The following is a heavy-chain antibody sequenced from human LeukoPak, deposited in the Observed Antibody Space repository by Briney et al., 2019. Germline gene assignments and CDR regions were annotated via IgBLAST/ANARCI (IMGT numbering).Heavy chain of an antibody. V-gene: IGHV1-2*02. D-gene: IGHD1-1*01. CDR1: GYTFTGHY. J-gene: IGHJ3*02. CDR3: ARCSTPHWIFDAFDI. Sequence: GASVKVSCKASGYTFTGHYMHWVRQAPGQGPEWMGWTNPNSGGTNYAQKFQGRVTMTRDTSISTAYMELSGLRSDDTAVYYCARCSTPHWIFDAFDIWGQGTMVTVSS. CDR2: TNPNSGGT.